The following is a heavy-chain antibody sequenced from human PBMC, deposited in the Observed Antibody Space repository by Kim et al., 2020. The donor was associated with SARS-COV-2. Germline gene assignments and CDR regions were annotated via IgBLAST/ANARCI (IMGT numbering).Heavy chain of an antibody. V-gene: IGHV3-30*01. D-gene: IGHD5-12*01. J-gene: IGHJ4*02. Sequence: DSVKGRFTISRDNSKNTLYLQMNSLRAEDTAVYYCAREDIVATIRSNFDYWGQGTLVTVSS. CDR3: AREDIVATIRSNFDY.